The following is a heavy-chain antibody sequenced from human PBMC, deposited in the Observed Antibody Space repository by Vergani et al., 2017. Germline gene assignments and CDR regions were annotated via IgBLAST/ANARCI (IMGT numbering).Heavy chain of an antibody. J-gene: IGHJ3*02. CDR3: ARIFYGGNAGNAFDI. Sequence: EVQLVQSGAEVKKPGESLKISCKGSGYSFTSYWIGWVRQMPGKGLEWMGIIYPGDSDTRYSPSFQGQVPISADKSISTAYLQWSSLKASDTAMSYCARIFYGGNAGNAFDIWGQGTMVTVSS. D-gene: IGHD4-23*01. V-gene: IGHV5-51*01. CDR2: IYPGDSDT. CDR1: GYSFTSYW.